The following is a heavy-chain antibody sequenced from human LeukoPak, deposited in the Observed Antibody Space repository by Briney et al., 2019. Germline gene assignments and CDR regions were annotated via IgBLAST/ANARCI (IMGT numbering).Heavy chain of an antibody. CDR2: IYHSGST. D-gene: IGHD6-6*01. J-gene: IGHJ6*03. Sequence: SETLSLTCTVSGYSISSGYYWGWIRQPPGKGLEWIGSIYHSGSTYYNPSLKSRVTISVDTSKNQFSLKLSSVTAADTAVYYCARGIAARLGYYYYYMDVWGKGTTVTVSS. V-gene: IGHV4-38-2*02. CDR3: ARGIAARLGYYYYYMDV. CDR1: GYSISSGYY.